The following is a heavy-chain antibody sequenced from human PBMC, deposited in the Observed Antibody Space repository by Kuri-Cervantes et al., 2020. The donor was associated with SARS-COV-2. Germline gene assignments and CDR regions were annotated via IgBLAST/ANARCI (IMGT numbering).Heavy chain of an antibody. CDR1: GYTFTGYY. J-gene: IGHJ6*02. CDR3: TSNSNYWYYGMDV. D-gene: IGHD4-11*01. Sequence: ASVKVSCKASGYTFTGYYMHWVRQAPGQGLEWMGWINPNSGDTNYAQKFQGRVTMTRDTSISTAYMELSRLRSDDTAVYYCTSNSNYWYYGMDVWGQGTTVTVSS. V-gene: IGHV1-2*02. CDR2: INPNSGDT.